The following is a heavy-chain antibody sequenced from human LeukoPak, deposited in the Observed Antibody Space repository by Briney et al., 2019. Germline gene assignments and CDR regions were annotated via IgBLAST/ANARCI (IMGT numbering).Heavy chain of an antibody. D-gene: IGHD3-16*02. J-gene: IGHJ3*02. V-gene: IGHV1-24*01. Sequence: ASVKVSCKVSGYTLTELSMHWVRQAPGKGLEWMGGFDPENGETIYAQKCQGRGTITEDTSTETADMELSSLRSEDTAVYDCAIWHLGELSSDTETPHAFDIWGQGTMVTVSS. CDR2: FDPENGET. CDR1: GYTLTELS. CDR3: AIWHLGELSSDTETPHAFDI.